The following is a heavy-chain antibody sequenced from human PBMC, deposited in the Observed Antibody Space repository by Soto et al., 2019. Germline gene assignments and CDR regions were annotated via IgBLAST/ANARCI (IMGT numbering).Heavy chain of an antibody. CDR2: IWSDGGIK. V-gene: IGHV3-33*01. J-gene: IGHJ4*02. Sequence: PGGSLRLSCVASGFTFGSHGMHWVRQAPGKGLEWVAVIWSDGGIKYYADSVKGRFTVSRDNSRKKLYLQMNSLRVEDTAVYYCARDPRRELLDYWGQGTPVTVSS. D-gene: IGHD1-7*01. CDR3: ARDPRRELLDY. CDR1: GFTFGSHG.